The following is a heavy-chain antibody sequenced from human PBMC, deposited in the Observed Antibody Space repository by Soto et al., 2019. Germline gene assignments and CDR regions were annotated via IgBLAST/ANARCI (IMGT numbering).Heavy chain of an antibody. J-gene: IGHJ3*02. CDR2: IYSDGST. CDR1: GVNVRSSG. CDR3: AREQPGRAFDI. V-gene: IGHV3-53*04. D-gene: IGHD1-1*01. Sequence: GGSQRLSSTASGVNVRSSGMTWVRQAPGKGLEWVSIIYSDGSTYYADSVKGRFTVSRHNSKNTLYLQMNSLRAEDTAVYYCAREQPGRAFDIWGQGTVVTVSS.